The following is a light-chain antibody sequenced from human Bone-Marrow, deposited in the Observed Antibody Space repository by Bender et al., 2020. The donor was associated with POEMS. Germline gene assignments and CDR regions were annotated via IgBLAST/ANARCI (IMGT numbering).Light chain of an antibody. V-gene: IGLV2-23*02. Sequence: QSALTQPVSVSGSLGESITISCTGASSDVGAYNLVSWYQQHPGKAPKLLIYEVRKRPSGVSNRFSASKSGNTASLTISGLQAEDEADYFCSSFAGTNGILFGGGTKLTVL. J-gene: IGLJ2*01. CDR2: EVR. CDR1: SSDVGAYNL. CDR3: SSFAGTNGIL.